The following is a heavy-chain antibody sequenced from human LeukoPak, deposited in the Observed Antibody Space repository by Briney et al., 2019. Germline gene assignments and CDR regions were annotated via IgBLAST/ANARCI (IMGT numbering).Heavy chain of an antibody. J-gene: IGHJ3*02. Sequence: ASETLSLTCSVSGGSIRNYYWTWIRQPPGKGLEWIGYIFYSGSTNYNPSLKSRVTISLDTSKNHFSLKLNSVTAADTAVYYCASSSSGSYYNGFDIWGRGTMVTVAS. D-gene: IGHD3-10*01. V-gene: IGHV4-59*01. CDR2: IFYSGST. CDR3: ASSSSGSYYNGFDI. CDR1: GGSIRNYY.